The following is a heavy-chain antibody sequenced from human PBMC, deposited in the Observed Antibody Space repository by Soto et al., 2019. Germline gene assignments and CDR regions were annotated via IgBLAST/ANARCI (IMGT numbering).Heavy chain of an antibody. D-gene: IGHD3-10*01. J-gene: IGHJ4*02. CDR3: ARLDGSGRPRDYYFDY. Sequence: PSETLSLTCTVSGGSISSSSYYWGWIRQPPGKGLEWIGSIYYSGSTYYNPSLKSRVTISVDTSKNQFSLKLSSVTAADTAVYYCARLDGSGRPRDYYFDYWGQGTLVTVSS. V-gene: IGHV4-39*01. CDR2: IYYSGST. CDR1: GGSISSSSYY.